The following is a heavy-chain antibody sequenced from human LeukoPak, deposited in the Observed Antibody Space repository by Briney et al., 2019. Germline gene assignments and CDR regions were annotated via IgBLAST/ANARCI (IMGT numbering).Heavy chain of an antibody. CDR1: GESFSGYF. J-gene: IGHJ6*02. V-gene: IGHV4-34*01. CDR3: VRGRLQLWTFPLPYNHYAIDV. CDR2: SNHFGST. D-gene: IGHD5-18*01. Sequence: SETLSLTCAVSGESFSGYFWTWIRQPPGKGLEWIGESNHFGSTGYNPYLTSRVTISVDTSKKQFSLNVRSVTDADTAVYFCVRGRLQLWTFPLPYNHYAIDVWGQGTTVTVSS.